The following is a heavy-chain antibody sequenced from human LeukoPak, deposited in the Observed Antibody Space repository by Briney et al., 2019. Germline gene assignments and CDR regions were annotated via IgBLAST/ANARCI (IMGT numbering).Heavy chain of an antibody. D-gene: IGHD2-21*02. CDR2: IIPIFGIA. Sequence: ASVKVSCKASGGTFSSYAISWVRQAPGQGLEWMGRIIPIFGIANYAQKFQGRVTITADKSTSTAYMELSSLRSEDTAVYYCARSPAMSCGGDCYSGWFDPWGQGTLVTVSS. CDR1: GGTFSSYA. V-gene: IGHV1-69*04. J-gene: IGHJ5*02. CDR3: ARSPAMSCGGDCYSGWFDP.